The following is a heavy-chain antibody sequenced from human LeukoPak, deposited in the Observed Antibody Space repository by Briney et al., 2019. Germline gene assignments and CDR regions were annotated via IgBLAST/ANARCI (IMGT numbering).Heavy chain of an antibody. CDR2: IYYSGST. J-gene: IGHJ6*02. V-gene: IGHV4-59*01. D-gene: IGHD5-12*01. CDR1: GGSISSYY. CDR3: ARDSGKYSGYYYGMDV. Sequence: SETLSLTCTVCGGSISSYYWSLIRQPPGKGLEWIGYIYYSGSTNYNPSLKSRVTISVDTSKNQFSLKLSSVTAADTAVYYCARDSGKYSGYYYGMDVWGQGTTVTVSS.